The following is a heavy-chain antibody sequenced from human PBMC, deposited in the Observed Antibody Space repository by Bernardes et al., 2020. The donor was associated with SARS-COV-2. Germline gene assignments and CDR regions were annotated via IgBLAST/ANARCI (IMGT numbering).Heavy chain of an antibody. CDR2: IYYSGST. Sequence: SETLSLTCTVSGGSISSYYWSWIRQPPGKGLEWIGYIYYSGSTNYNPSLKSRVTISVDTSKNQFSLKLSSVTAADTAVYYCARLEWLFAFDIWGQGTMVTVSS. V-gene: IGHV4-59*01. J-gene: IGHJ3*02. CDR3: ARLEWLFAFDI. D-gene: IGHD3-3*01. CDR1: GGSISSYY.